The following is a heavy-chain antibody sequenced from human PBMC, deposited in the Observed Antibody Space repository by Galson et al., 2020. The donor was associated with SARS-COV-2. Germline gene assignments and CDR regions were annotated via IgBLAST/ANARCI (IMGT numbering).Heavy chain of an antibody. CDR1: GGSISSYY. J-gene: IGHJ5*02. CDR3: ARGAYSSSWYGEINWFDP. CDR2: IYYSGST. Sequence: ASETLSLTCTVSGGSISSYYWSWIRQPPGKGLEWIGYIYYSGSTNYNPSLKSRVTISVDTSKNQFSLKLSSVTAADTAVYYCARGAYSSSWYGEINWFDPWGQGTLVTVSS. D-gene: IGHD6-13*01. V-gene: IGHV4-59*12.